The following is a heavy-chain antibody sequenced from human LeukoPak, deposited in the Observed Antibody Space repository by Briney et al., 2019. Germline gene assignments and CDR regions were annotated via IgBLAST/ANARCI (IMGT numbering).Heavy chain of an antibody. Sequence: ASVKVSCKASGYTFTGYYMHWVRQAPGQGLEWXXXXXXNSGGTNYAQKFQGRVTMTRDTSISTAYMELSRLRSDDTAVYYCARHAASSGWYSGYYGMDVWGQGTTVTVSS. CDR1: GYTFTGYY. D-gene: IGHD6-19*01. CDR3: ARHAASSGWYSGYYGMDV. V-gene: IGHV1-2*02. CDR2: XXXNSGGT. J-gene: IGHJ6*02.